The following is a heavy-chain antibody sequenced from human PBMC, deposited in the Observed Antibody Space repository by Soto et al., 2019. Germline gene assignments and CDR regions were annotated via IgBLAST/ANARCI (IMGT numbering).Heavy chain of an antibody. Sequence: EVQLVESGVDLVEPGGSLRLSCVTSGFMFSSAWMSWVRQAPGKGVEWVGRIKSKTDGGARDYAAPVNGRFSISRDDLKSTLYLQMNSLRAEDTALYYCVEGWNDFWGQGTLVTVSS. CDR1: GFMFSSAW. V-gene: IGHV3-15*01. J-gene: IGHJ4*02. D-gene: IGHD1-1*01. CDR2: IKSKTDGGAR. CDR3: VEGWNDF.